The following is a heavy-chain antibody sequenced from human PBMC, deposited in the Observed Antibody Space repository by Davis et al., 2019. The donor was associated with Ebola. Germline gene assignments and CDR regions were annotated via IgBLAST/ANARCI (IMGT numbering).Heavy chain of an antibody. CDR1: GGSISSGGYS. CDR3: ARGGEYYGSGRLDY. D-gene: IGHD3-10*01. Sequence: SETLSLTCAVSGGSISSGGYSWSWIRQPPGKGLEWIGYIYHSGSTYSNPSPKSRVTISVDRSKNQFSLKLISVTAADTAVYYCARGGEYYGSGRLDYWGQGTLVTVSS. V-gene: IGHV4-30-2*01. J-gene: IGHJ4*02. CDR2: IYHSGST.